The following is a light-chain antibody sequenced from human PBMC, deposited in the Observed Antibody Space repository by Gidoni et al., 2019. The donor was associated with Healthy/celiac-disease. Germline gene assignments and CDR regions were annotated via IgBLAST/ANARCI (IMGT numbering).Light chain of an antibody. CDR2: AAS. J-gene: IGKJ2*03. V-gene: IGKV1-39*01. CDR3: QQSYSTPYS. CDR1: QSTSSY. Sequence: DIQMTQSPSSLSASVGYSVTITCRASQSTSSYLNWYQQKPGKAPKLLIYAASSLQSGIPSRFSGSGSGTDFTLTISSLQPEDFATYYCQQSYSTPYSFGQXTKLEIK.